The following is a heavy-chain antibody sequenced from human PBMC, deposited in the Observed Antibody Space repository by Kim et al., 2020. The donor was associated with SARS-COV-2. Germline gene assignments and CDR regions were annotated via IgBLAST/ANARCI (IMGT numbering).Heavy chain of an antibody. J-gene: IGHJ5*02. D-gene: IGHD3-10*01. V-gene: IGHV1-3*01. CDR3: AREGSGSYNWFNP. Sequence: YSQNFQGRVTITRDTSATTAYMELSSLTSKDTAVYYCAREGSGSYNWFNPWGQGTLVTVSS.